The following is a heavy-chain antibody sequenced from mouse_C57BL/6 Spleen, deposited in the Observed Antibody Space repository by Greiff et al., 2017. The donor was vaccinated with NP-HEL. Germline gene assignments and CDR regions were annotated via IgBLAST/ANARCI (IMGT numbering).Heavy chain of an antibody. D-gene: IGHD2-2*01. Sequence: QVQLKESGPGLVAPSQSLSITCTVSGFSLTSYGVHWVRQPPGKGLEWLVVIWSDGSTTYNSALKSRLSISKDNSKSQVFLKMNRLQTDDTAMYYCARHDEVTTNAMDYWGQGTSVTVSS. CDR2: IWSDGST. CDR1: GFSLTSYG. V-gene: IGHV2-6-1*01. J-gene: IGHJ4*01. CDR3: ARHDEVTTNAMDY.